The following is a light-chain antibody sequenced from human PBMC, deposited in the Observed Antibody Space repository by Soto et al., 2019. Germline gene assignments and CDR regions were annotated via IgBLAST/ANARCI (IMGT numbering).Light chain of an antibody. Sequence: QAVVTQEPSLTVSPGGTVTLTCGSSTGPVTSGHYPYWFQQKPGQAPRTLMYDTSNKHSWTPARFSGSLLGGKAALTLSGAQPEDEAEYYCLLSYSGAWVFGGGTKLTVL. CDR1: TGPVTSGHY. V-gene: IGLV7-46*01. CDR2: DTS. CDR3: LLSYSGAWV. J-gene: IGLJ3*02.